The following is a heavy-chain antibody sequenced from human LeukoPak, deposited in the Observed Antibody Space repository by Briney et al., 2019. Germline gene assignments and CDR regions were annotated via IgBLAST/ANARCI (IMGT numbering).Heavy chain of an antibody. CDR1: AGSISHYY. D-gene: IGHD3-3*02. CDR2: IYTNGTT. CDR3: ARGSFLEWNNWFAP. J-gene: IGHJ5*02. Sequence: SETLPLTCSVSAGSISHYYWNWIRQPAGKGLEWIGRIYTNGTTNYNPSLKSRVTMSIDTSKSEFSLRLNSVTAADMALYYCARGSFLEWNNWFAPWGQGTLVIVSS. V-gene: IGHV4-4*07.